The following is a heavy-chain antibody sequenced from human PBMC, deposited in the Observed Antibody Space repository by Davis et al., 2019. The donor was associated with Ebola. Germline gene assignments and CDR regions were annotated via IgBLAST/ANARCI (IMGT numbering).Heavy chain of an antibody. CDR1: GYIFTGYY. V-gene: IGHV1-2*06. CDR3: ARGDASDSSGDYYYFGMGV. Sequence: AASVKVSCKASGYIFTGYYMHWVRQAPGQGLEWMGRINPNSGGTNYADKFQDRVTMTRDTSFSTGQMELSRLRSDDTAVYYCARGDASDSSGDYYYFGMGVWGKGTTVTVSS. D-gene: IGHD3-22*01. CDR2: INPNSGGT. J-gene: IGHJ6*04.